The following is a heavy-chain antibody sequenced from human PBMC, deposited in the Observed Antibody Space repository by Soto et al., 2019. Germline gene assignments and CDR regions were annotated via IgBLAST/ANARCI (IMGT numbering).Heavy chain of an antibody. CDR1: GFTFSSYA. D-gene: IGHD3-10*01. J-gene: IGHJ4*02. Sequence: HPGGSLRLSCAASGFTFSSYAMSWVRQAPGKGLEWVSAISGSGGSTYYADSVKGRFTISRDNSKNTLYLQMNSLRAEDTAVYYCANLYGSGSYSANFDYWGQGTLVTVSS. CDR2: ISGSGGST. V-gene: IGHV3-23*01. CDR3: ANLYGSGSYSANFDY.